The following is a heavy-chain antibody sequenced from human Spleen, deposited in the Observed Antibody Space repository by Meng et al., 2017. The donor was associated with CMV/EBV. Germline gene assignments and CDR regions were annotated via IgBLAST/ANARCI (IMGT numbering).Heavy chain of an antibody. CDR2: ISSSGDYI. J-gene: IGHJ4*02. D-gene: IGHD3-3*01. V-gene: IGHV3-21*01. CDR3: ARPDTIFGVVTFDY. Sequence: ASGFTLNNSHMNWVRQAPGKGLEWVSSISSSGDYIYYADSVKGRFTISRDSAKNSLFLQMNSLRVEDTAVYYCARPDTIFGVVTFDYWGQGTLVTVSS. CDR1: GFTLNNSH.